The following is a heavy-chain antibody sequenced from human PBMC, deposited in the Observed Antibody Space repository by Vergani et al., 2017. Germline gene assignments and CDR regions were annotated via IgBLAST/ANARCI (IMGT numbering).Heavy chain of an antibody. J-gene: IGHJ3*02. V-gene: IGHV1-69*06. CDR2: IIPIFGTA. D-gene: IGHD2-2*02. CDR3: AIDPLGYCSSTSCYTLSGYDKSAFDI. Sequence: QVQLVQSGAEVKKPGSSVKVSCKASGGTFSSYAISWVRQAPGQGLEWMGGIIPIFGTANYAQKFQGRVTITADKSTSTAYMELSSLRSEDTAVYYCAIDPLGYCSSTSCYTLSGYDKSAFDIWGQGTMVTVSS. CDR1: GGTFSSYA.